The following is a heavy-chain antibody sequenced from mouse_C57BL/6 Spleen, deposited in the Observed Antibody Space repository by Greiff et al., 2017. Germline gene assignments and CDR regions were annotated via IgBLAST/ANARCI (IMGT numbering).Heavy chain of an antibody. CDR1: GFSFNTYA. V-gene: IGHV10-1*01. CDR2: IRSKSNNYAT. J-gene: IGHJ2*01. D-gene: IGHD1-1*01. Sequence: EVMLVESGGGLVQPKGSLKLSCAASGFSFNTYAMNWVRQAPGKGLEWVARIRSKSNNYATYYADSVKDRFTISRDDSESMLYLQMNNLKTEDTAMYYCVRQGGSSSFDYWGQGTTLTVSS. CDR3: VRQGGSSSFDY.